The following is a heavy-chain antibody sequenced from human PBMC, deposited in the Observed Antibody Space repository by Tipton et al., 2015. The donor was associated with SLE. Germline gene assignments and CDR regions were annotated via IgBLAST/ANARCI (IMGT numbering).Heavy chain of an antibody. D-gene: IGHD5/OR15-5a*01. CDR1: GGSISSGDYY. J-gene: IGHJ2*01. CDR2: IYYSGST. V-gene: IGHV4-30-4*01. CDR3: ARGPLLDL. Sequence: LRLSCTVSGGSISSGDYYWSWIRQPPGKGLEWIGYIYYSGSTYYNPSLKNRVTISVDTSKNQFSLKLSSVTATDTAVYYCARGPLLDLWGRGTLVTVSS.